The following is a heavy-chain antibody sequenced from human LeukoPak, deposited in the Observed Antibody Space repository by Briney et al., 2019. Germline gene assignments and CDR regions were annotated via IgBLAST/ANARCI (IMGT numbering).Heavy chain of an antibody. CDR3: ASVTWYSSGWYGGLY. CDR1: GYTFTGYY. Sequence: EASVKVSCKAFGYTFTGYYMHWVRQAPGQGLEWMGWINPNSGGTNYAQKFQGRVTMTRDTSISTAYMELSRLRSDDTAVYYCASVTWYSSGWYGGLYWGQGTLVTVSS. V-gene: IGHV1-2*02. J-gene: IGHJ4*02. D-gene: IGHD6-19*01. CDR2: INPNSGGT.